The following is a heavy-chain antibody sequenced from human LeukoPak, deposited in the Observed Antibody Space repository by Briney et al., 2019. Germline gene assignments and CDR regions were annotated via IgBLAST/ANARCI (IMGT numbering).Heavy chain of an antibody. CDR3: ARVPRSYYYYYYMDV. CDR1: GGSISGYH. V-gene: IGHV4-59*01. Sequence: SETLSLTCNVSGGSISGYHWSWIRQPPGKGLEWLGYIYYSGSSNYNPSLKSRVTISADTSKNQFSLKLSSVTAADTAVYHCARVPRSYYYYYYMDVWGKGTTVTVSS. J-gene: IGHJ6*03. CDR2: IYYSGSS.